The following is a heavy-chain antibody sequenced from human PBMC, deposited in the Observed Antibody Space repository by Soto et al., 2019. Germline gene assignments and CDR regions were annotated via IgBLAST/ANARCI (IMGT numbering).Heavy chain of an antibody. CDR2: INNGGDNI. J-gene: IGHJ4*02. D-gene: IGHD2-2*01. CDR1: VFTFNNYA. Sequence: GGSLRLSCAASVFTFNNYAMSWVRQAPGKGLEWVSSINNGGDNIYYADSVKGRFTISRDNSKSTLYLQMNSLRAEDTAVYYCAKTFLARYCSSSICHDPADYFDYWGQGTLVTVSS. CDR3: AKTFLARYCSSSICHDPADYFDY. V-gene: IGHV3-23*01.